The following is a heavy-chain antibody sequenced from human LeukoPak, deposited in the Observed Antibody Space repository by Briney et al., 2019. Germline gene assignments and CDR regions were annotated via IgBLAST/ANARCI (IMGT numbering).Heavy chain of an antibody. CDR2: TYYRSKWYS. V-gene: IGHV6-1*01. D-gene: IGHD4-11*01. CDR3: VRIGLTGLDP. Sequence: SQTLSLTCVISGDSVSSDRAAWNWIRQSPSRGLEWLGRTYYRSKWYSDYAVSVKSRITINSDTSRNQFSLHLKSVTPEDTAVYFCVRIGLTGLDPWGPGTLVTVSS. J-gene: IGHJ5*02. CDR1: GDSVSSDRAA.